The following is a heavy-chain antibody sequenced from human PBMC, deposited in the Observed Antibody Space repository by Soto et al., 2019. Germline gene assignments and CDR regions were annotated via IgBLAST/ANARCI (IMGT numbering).Heavy chain of an antibody. D-gene: IGHD4-17*01. J-gene: IGHJ4*02. Sequence: GGSLRLSCAASGFTFSSYAMSWVRQAPGKGLEWVSAISGSGGSTYYADSVKGRFTISRDNSKNTLYLQMSSLRAEDTAVYYCAKDGYGDYVGYFDYWGQGTLVTVSS. CDR1: GFTFSSYA. CDR3: AKDGYGDYVGYFDY. V-gene: IGHV3-23*01. CDR2: ISGSGGST.